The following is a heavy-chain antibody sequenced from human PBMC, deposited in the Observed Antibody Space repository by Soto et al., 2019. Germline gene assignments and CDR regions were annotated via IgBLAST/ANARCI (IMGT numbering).Heavy chain of an antibody. CDR3: ASDRSTSEY. CDR1: GYTFSNYG. J-gene: IGHJ4*02. CDR2: VSVYKGNT. V-gene: IGHV1-18*01. Sequence: QVPLVQSGAEVKKPGASVNVSFKASGYTFSNYGISWVRQAPGQGLEGMGWVSVYKGNTNYAQKFQGRVTMTTDTSTSTVYMELRSLTSDDTAVYYCASDRSTSEYWGQGTLVTVSS. D-gene: IGHD2-2*01.